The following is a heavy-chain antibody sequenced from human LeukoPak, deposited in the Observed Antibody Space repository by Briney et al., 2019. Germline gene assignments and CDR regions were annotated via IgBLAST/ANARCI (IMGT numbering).Heavy chain of an antibody. D-gene: IGHD5-18*01. CDR2: IYYSGST. V-gene: IGHV4-39*01. CDR1: GDSIKSSSYY. CDR3: ARRYRYIQLWLSGGSNFDY. Sequence: SETLSLTCTVSGDSIKSSSYYWAWVRQPPGKGLEWIASIYYSGSTYYNPSLKSRVTISVDTSKNQFSLKLSSVTAADTAVYYCARRYRYIQLWLSGGSNFDYWGQGTLVTVSS. J-gene: IGHJ4*02.